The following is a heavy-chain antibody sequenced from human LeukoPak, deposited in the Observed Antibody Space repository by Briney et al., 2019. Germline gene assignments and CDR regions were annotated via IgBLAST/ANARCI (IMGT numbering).Heavy chain of an antibody. D-gene: IGHD4-17*01. V-gene: IGHV3-23*01. CDR1: GFTVCSNA. Sequence: PGGYLRLSCAASGFTVCSNAMSWVRQAPGKGLEWVSSMSGSGGSTYYADSVKGRFTISRDDSKNTLYLQMKSLRAEDTAVYYSARVRYGQLDVWGQGTTVTVFS. J-gene: IGHJ6*02. CDR2: MSGSGGST. CDR3: ARVRYGQLDV.